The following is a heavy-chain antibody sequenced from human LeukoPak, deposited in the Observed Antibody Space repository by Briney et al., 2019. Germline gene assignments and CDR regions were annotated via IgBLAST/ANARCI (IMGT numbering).Heavy chain of an antibody. V-gene: IGHV5-51*01. CDR1: GYSFTSYW. J-gene: IGHJ4*02. CDR2: IYPSDSDT. Sequence: GESLKISCKGSGYSFTSYWIGWVRQMPGKGLEWMGIIYPSDSDTRYSPSFQGQVTISADKSISTAYLQWSSLKASDTAMYYCARHSTGYSYGYVSDYWGQGTLVTVSS. CDR3: ARHSTGYSYGYVSDY. D-gene: IGHD5-18*01.